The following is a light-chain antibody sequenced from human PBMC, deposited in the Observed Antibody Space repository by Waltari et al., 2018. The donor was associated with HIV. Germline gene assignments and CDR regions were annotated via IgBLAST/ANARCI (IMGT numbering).Light chain of an antibody. Sequence: VLTQPASVSGSPGQSITISCTGTNSDIGAYDYVSWYQQHPGKAPKLLIYEVTIRSPGISYRFSGSKSGNTASMTISGLQAEDEAHYYCSSYAATTTIVFGGGTRLTVL. CDR1: NSDIGAYDY. J-gene: IGLJ3*02. CDR2: EVT. V-gene: IGLV2-14*01. CDR3: SSYAATTTIV.